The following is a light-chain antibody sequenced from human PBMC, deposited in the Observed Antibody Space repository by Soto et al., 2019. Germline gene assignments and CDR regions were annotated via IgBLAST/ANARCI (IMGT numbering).Light chain of an antibody. Sequence: DIQMTQSPSTLSASVGDRVTITCRASQSISSWLAWYQHKPGKAPKLLIYKASSLQSGVPSRFSGSGSGTEFTLPISSLQPDDFAAYYCQHYYIYPLTFGGGTKVEIK. J-gene: IGKJ4*01. CDR2: KAS. V-gene: IGKV1-5*03. CDR1: QSISSW. CDR3: QHYYIYPLT.